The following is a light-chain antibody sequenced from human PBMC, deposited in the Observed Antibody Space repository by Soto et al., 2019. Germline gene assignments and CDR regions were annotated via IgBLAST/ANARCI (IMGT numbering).Light chain of an antibody. CDR1: QDVSRY. V-gene: IGKV3-11*01. CDR2: DAS. Sequence: ESVVTQSPATLSLSPGERATLSCRASQDVSRYLAWYQQKPGQSPRLLIYDASNRATGVPARFSGSGSGTDFTLTISSLEPEDFAVYYCQQRSNWLFGP. J-gene: IGKJ3*01. CDR3: QQRSNWL.